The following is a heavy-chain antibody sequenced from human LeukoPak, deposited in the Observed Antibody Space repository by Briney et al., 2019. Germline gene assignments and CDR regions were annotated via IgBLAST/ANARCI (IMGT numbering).Heavy chain of an antibody. J-gene: IGHJ4*02. CDR2: IYSGGST. V-gene: IGHV3-66*01. Sequence: RGSLRLSCAASGFTVSSNYMSWVRQAPGKGLEWVSVIYSGGSTYYADSVKGRFTISRDNSKNTLYLQMNSLRAEDTAVYYCARMRDSSGYFDYWGQGTLVTVSS. CDR3: ARMRDSSGYFDY. CDR1: GFTVSSNY. D-gene: IGHD3-22*01.